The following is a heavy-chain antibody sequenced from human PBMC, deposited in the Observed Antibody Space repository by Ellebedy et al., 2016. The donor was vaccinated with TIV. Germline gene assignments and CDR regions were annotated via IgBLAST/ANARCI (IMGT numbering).Heavy chain of an antibody. Sequence: MPSETLSLTCSVSGGSVSSTRHYWAWIRQPPGKGRGYIGSVYYSGSTYYNPSFKSRVTLSADTSKNQFSLNLRTVTAADTAVYYCARTDPWQPIDDWGQGSLVSVSS. D-gene: IGHD5-12*01. J-gene: IGHJ4*02. CDR3: ARTDPWQPIDD. V-gene: IGHV4-39*01. CDR2: VYYSGST. CDR1: GGSVSSTRHY.